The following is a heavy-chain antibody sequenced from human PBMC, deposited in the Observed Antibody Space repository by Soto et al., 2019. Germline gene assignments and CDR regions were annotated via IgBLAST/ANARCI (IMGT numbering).Heavy chain of an antibody. Sequence: SATLSLTCAVYGGSFSGYYWSWIRQPPGKGLEWIGEINHSGSTNYNPSLKSRVTISVDTSKNQFSLKLSSVTAADTAVYYCAREKAMVRGVIYYYYGMDVWGQGTTVTVSS. CDR1: GGSFSGYY. CDR3: AREKAMVRGVIYYYYGMDV. D-gene: IGHD3-10*01. V-gene: IGHV4-34*01. CDR2: INHSGST. J-gene: IGHJ6*02.